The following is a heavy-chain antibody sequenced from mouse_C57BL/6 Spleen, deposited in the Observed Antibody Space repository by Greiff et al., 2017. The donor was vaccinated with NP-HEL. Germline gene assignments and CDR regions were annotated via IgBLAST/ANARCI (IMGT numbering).Heavy chain of an antibody. CDR2: IDPEDGGT. CDR1: GFNIKDYY. V-gene: IGHV14-1*01. Sequence: EVQLQQSGAELVRPGASVKLSCTASGFNIKDYYMHWVKQRPEQGLEWIGRIDPEDGGTEYAPKFQGKATMTADKSSNTAYLQLSSLTSEDTAVYYCTTYYGCSSLFDYWGQGTTLTVSS. D-gene: IGHD1-1*01. CDR3: TTYYGCSSLFDY. J-gene: IGHJ2*01.